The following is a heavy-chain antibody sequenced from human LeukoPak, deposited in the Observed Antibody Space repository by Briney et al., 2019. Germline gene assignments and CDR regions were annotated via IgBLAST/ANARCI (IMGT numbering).Heavy chain of an antibody. CDR2: INPSGGST. CDR3: AGVYKHGMDV. CDR1: GYTLTHYY. J-gene: IGHJ6*02. D-gene: IGHD5-24*01. Sequence: ASVTVSCKASGYTLTHYYLHWVRQAPGHGLEWMAIINPSGGSTSHAQKFQGRVTMTRDTSASTVYMGLSSLRSEDTAVYDCAGVYKHGMDVWGQRTTVTVSS. V-gene: IGHV1-46*01.